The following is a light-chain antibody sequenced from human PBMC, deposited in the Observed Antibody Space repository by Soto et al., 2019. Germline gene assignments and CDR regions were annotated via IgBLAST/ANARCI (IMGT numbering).Light chain of an antibody. CDR1: SSDVGGYNY. V-gene: IGLV2-14*01. Sequence: QSALTQPASVSGSPGQSITISCTGTSSDVGGYNYVSWYQQYPGKAPKLIIYEVTNRPSGVSNRFSGSKSGNTASLTISGLQAEDEADYYCSSYTSSSTLYVFGAGTKFTVL. CDR3: SSYTSSSTLYV. CDR2: EVT. J-gene: IGLJ1*01.